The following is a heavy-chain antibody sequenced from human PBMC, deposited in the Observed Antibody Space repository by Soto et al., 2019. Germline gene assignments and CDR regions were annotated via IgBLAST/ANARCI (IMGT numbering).Heavy chain of an antibody. J-gene: IGHJ6*02. CDR1: GYSFTSYW. V-gene: IGHV5-10-1*01. CDR3: ARHPLVGASPRDYYSGMDV. D-gene: IGHD1-26*01. CDR2: IDPSDSYT. Sequence: GESLKISCKGSGYSFTSYWISWVRQMPGKGLEWMGRIDPSDSYTNYSPSFQGHVTISADKSISTAYLQWSSLKASDTAMYYCARHPLVGASPRDYYSGMDVWGQGTTVTVSS.